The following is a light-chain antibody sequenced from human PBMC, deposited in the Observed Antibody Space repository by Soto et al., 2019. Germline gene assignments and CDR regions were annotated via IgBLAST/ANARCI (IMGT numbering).Light chain of an antibody. V-gene: IGKV2D-29*02. Sequence: DVVMTQTPLSLSVAPGQPASISCKSSQSLLHITGETFLFWYLQKPGQSPQLLIYEVSTRGSGVPDRCSGSGSGTDFTLEISRVETDDVGIYYCMQRKQLPPTFGQGTRLGIE. J-gene: IGKJ5*01. CDR2: EVS. CDR3: MQRKQLPPT. CDR1: QSLLHITGETF.